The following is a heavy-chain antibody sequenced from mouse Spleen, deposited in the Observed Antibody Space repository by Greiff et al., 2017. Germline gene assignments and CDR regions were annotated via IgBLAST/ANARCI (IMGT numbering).Heavy chain of an antibody. CDR1: GYTFTSYW. Sequence: QVQLQQPGAELVKPGASVKLSCKASGYTFTSYWMQWVKQRPGQGLEWIGEIDPSDSYTNYNQKFKGKATLTVDTSSSTAYMQLSSLTSEDSAVYYCAISRGYAMDYWGQGTSVTVSS. D-gene: IGHD6-1*01. CDR3: AISRGYAMDY. J-gene: IGHJ4*01. V-gene: IGHV1-50*01. CDR2: IDPSDSYT.